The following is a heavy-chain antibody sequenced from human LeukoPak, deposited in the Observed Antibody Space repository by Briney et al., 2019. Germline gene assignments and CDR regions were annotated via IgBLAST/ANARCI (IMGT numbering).Heavy chain of an antibody. Sequence: SVKVSCKASGGTFSSYAISWVRQAPGQGLEWMGGIIPIFGTANYAQKFQGRVTITADESTSTAYMELSSLRSEDTAVYYCAGARSSWYDDAFDIWGQGTLVTVSS. D-gene: IGHD6-13*01. CDR1: GGTFSSYA. V-gene: IGHV1-69*01. CDR3: AGARSSWYDDAFDI. CDR2: IIPIFGTA. J-gene: IGHJ3*02.